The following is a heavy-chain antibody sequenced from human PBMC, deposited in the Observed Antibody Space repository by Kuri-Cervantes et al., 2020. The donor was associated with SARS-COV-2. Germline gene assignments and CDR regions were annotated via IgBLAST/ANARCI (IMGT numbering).Heavy chain of an antibody. V-gene: IGHV1-69*13. J-gene: IGHJ4*02. CDR1: GGTFSSYA. CDR3: ARPPEEGAVTTWGNDY. Sequence: SVKVSCKASGGTFSSYAIGWVRQAPGQGLEWMGGIIPVFGTANYAQKFQGRVTITADESTSTAYMELSSLRSEDTAVYYCARPPEEGAVTTWGNDYWGQGTLVTVSS. CDR2: IIPVFGTA. D-gene: IGHD4-17*01.